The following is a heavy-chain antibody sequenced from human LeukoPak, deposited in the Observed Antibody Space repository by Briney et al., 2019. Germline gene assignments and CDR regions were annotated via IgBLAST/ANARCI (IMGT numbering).Heavy chain of an antibody. Sequence: GGSLRLSCAASGFTFSNYAMNWVRQAPGKGLEWVSGISGSGAGVYYADSVKGRFTISRDNSSNTLHLQMNSLRAEDTAVYYCAKVRYVGYYFDYWGQGTLVTVSP. CDR3: AKVRYVGYYFDY. CDR1: GFTFSNYA. V-gene: IGHV3-23*01. D-gene: IGHD3-9*01. CDR2: ISGSGAGV. J-gene: IGHJ4*02.